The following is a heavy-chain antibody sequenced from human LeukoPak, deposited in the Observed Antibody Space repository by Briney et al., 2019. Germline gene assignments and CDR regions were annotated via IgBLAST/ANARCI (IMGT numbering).Heavy chain of an antibody. D-gene: IGHD2/OR15-2a*01. Sequence: GSSVKVSCKASGGTFSSYTISWVRQAPGQGLKWMGRIIPILGIANYAQKFQGRVTITADKSTSTAYMELSSLRSEDTAVYYCATTFRSESAFDIWGQGTMVTVSS. CDR3: ATTFRSESAFDI. V-gene: IGHV1-69*02. CDR1: GGTFSSYT. CDR2: IIPILGIA. J-gene: IGHJ3*02.